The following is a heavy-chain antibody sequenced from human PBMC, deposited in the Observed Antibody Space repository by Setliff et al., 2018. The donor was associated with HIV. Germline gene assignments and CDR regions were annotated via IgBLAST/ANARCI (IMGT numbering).Heavy chain of an antibody. D-gene: IGHD6-19*01. CDR3: AREEKLSAVAGTMYYYYAMDV. J-gene: IGHJ6*02. Sequence: SETLSLTCTVSGGSIRSDSYYWTWIRQPAGEGLEWIGRIYSSGNTNYNPSLESRVTISVDTSKNQFSLKLSSVTAADTAVYYRAREEKLSAVAGTMYYYYAMDVWGQGTTVTVSS. CDR1: GGSIRSDSYY. V-gene: IGHV4-61*02. CDR2: IYSSGNT.